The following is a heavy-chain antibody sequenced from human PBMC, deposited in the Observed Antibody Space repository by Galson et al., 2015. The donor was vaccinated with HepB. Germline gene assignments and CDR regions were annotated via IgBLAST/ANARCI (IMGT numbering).Heavy chain of an antibody. CDR1: GGTFSSYA. D-gene: IGHD3-9*01. Sequence: SVKVSCKASGGTFSSYAISWVRQAPGQGLEWMGGIIPIFGTANYAQKFQGRVTITADESTSTAYMELSSLRSEDTAVYYCASTLMTGYSLNGMDVWGQGTTVTVSS. V-gene: IGHV1-69*01. CDR3: ASTLMTGYSLNGMDV. CDR2: IIPIFGTA. J-gene: IGHJ6*02.